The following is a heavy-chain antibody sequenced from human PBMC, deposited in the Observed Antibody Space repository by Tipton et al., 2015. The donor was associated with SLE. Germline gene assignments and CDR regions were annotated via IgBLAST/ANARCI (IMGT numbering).Heavy chain of an antibody. CDR2: INPDGSVR. V-gene: IGHV3-20*04. CDR1: GFTFDDYG. Sequence: TLSLTCAASGFTFDDYGMSWVRQGPGVGLMWVSRINPDGSVRSYADSVKGRFTISRDSGKNTLYLEMNSLTVADTGVYYCARDSKGLLWGQGTQVTVSA. J-gene: IGHJ4*02. CDR3: ARDSKGLL. D-gene: IGHD5-18*01.